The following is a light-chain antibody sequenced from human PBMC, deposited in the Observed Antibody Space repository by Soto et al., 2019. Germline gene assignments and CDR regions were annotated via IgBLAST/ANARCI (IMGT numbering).Light chain of an antibody. CDR1: QSVSSY. Sequence: EIVLTQSPATLSLSPGERATLSCRASQSVSSYLAWYQQKPSQAPRLLIFGASNRATGIPDRFSGSGSGTDFTLTISDVQPEDFALYYCHQRQSWPRTFGQGTKVDIK. V-gene: IGKV3-11*01. J-gene: IGKJ1*01. CDR2: GAS. CDR3: HQRQSWPRT.